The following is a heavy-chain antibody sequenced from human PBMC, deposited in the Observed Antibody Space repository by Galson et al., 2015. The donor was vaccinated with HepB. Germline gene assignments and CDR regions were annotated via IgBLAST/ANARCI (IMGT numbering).Heavy chain of an antibody. CDR3: ARGMYSAAKYGVDV. V-gene: IGHV1-2*02. J-gene: IGHJ6*02. Sequence: SVKVSCKASGYTFTGSYMHWVRQAPGQGLEWMGWISPNSGGTNSAQKFQGRVTMTRDTSISTAYMELSRLRSDDTAVYYCARGMYSAAKYGVDVWGQGTTVTVSS. D-gene: IGHD1-26*01. CDR2: ISPNSGGT. CDR1: GYTFTGSY.